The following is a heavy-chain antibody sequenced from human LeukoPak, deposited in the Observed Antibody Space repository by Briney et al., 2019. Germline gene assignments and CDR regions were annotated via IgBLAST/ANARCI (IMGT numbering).Heavy chain of an antibody. D-gene: IGHD4-17*01. V-gene: IGHV4-4*07. CDR2: IYTSGST. J-gene: IGHJ5*02. CDR1: GGSISSYY. CDR3: ARLKSAATTVTTQNWFDP. Sequence: SETLSLTCTVSGGSISSYYWSWIRQPAGKGLEWIGRIYTSGSTNYNPSLKSRVTMSVDTSKNQFSLKLSSVTAADTAVYYCARLKSAATTVTTQNWFDPWGQGTLVTVSS.